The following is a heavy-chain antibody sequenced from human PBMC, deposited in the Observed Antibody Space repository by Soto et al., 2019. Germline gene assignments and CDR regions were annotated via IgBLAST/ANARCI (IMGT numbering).Heavy chain of an antibody. J-gene: IGHJ5*02. Sequence: ASVKVSCKASGYPFINYSMHWVRQAPGQRLEWMGWINAGNGNTKYSEKFQGRVTITRDTSASTAYMELSSLTSEDTAVYYCARASDWFGPWGQGTQVTVSS. CDR1: GYPFINYS. V-gene: IGHV1-3*01. CDR3: ARASDWFGP. CDR2: INAGNGNT.